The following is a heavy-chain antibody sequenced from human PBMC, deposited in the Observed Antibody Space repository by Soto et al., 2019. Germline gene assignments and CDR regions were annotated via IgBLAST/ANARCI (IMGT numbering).Heavy chain of an antibody. D-gene: IGHD3-3*01. Sequence: AVKVSCKVSGYTLTELSMHWVRQAPGKGLEWMGGFDPEDGETIYAQKFQGRVTMTEDTSTDTAYMELSSLRSEDTAVYYCATSGYYDFWSGYYRWWRTPSYCYYYRMDVWGQGTTVTVSS. V-gene: IGHV1-24*01. CDR2: FDPEDGET. CDR3: ATSGYYDFWSGYYRWWRTPSYCYYYRMDV. CDR1: GYTLTELS. J-gene: IGHJ6*02.